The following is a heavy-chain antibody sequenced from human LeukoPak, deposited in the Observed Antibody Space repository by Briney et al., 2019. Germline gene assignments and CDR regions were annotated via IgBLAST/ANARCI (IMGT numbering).Heavy chain of an antibody. Sequence: ASVKVSCKVSGYTLTELSMHWVRQAPGKGLEWMGGFDPEDGETIYAQKFQGRVTMTRNTSISTAYMELSSLRSEDTAVYYCARGPGYYGSGSYYFDYWGQGTLVTVSS. J-gene: IGHJ4*02. CDR1: GYTLTELS. D-gene: IGHD3-10*01. CDR2: FDPEDGET. CDR3: ARGPGYYGSGSYYFDY. V-gene: IGHV1-24*01.